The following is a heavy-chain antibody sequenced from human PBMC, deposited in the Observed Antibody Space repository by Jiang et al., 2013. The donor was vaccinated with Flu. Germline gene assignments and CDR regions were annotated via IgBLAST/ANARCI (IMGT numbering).Heavy chain of an antibody. D-gene: IGHD3-3*01. CDR1: GFTFSSYW. CDR2: IKQDGSEK. Sequence: VQLLESGGGLVQPGGSLRLSCVASGFTFSSYWMSWVRQAPGKGLEWVANIKQDGSEKYYVGSVKGRFTISRDNAKNSLYLQMNSLRAEDTAVYYCARYGGIGVVPTPGDYWGQGTLVTVSS. J-gene: IGHJ4*02. CDR3: ARYGGIGVVPTPGDY. V-gene: IGHV3-7*01.